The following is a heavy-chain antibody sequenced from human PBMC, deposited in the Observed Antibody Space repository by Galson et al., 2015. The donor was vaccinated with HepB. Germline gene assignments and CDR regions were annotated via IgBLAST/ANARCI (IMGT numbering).Heavy chain of an antibody. CDR2: IIPIMGVT. CDR1: GSTYSSYT. CDR3: ARASGDRNHDY. V-gene: IGHV1-69*02. Sequence: SVKVSCKVSGSTYSSYTVSWVRQAPGQGLEWMGRIIPIMGVTNYAQKLQDRVTITADKSTRTAYMELSSLRSEDTAMYYCARASGDRNHDYWGQGTLVTV. D-gene: IGHD2-21*02. J-gene: IGHJ4*02.